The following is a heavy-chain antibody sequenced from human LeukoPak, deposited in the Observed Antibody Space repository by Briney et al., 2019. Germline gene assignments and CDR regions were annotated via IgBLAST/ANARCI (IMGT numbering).Heavy chain of an antibody. J-gene: IGHJ3*02. CDR1: GFTFSSYV. D-gene: IGHD1-7*01. CDR3: AKEMYNWNYVGDGAFDI. V-gene: IGHV3-30*18. CDR2: ISYDGSNK. Sequence: RPGGSLRLSCAASGFTFSSYVMHWVRQAPGKGLEWVAVISYDGSNKYYADSVKGRFTISRDNSKNTLYLQMNSLRAEDTAVYYCAKEMYNWNYVGDGAFDIWGQGTMVTVSS.